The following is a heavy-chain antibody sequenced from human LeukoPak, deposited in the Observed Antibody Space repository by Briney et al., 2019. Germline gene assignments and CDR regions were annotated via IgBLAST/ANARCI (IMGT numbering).Heavy chain of an antibody. CDR3: ARVSGGPYCSGGSCYLDY. D-gene: IGHD2-15*01. CDR1: GFTFSSYW. Sequence: PGGSLRLSCAASGFTFSSYWMSWVRQAPGKGLEWVANIKQDGSEKYYVDSVKGRFTSSRDNAKNSLYLQMNSLRAEDTAVYYCARVSGGPYCSGGSCYLDYWGQGTLVTVSS. V-gene: IGHV3-7*01. CDR2: IKQDGSEK. J-gene: IGHJ4*02.